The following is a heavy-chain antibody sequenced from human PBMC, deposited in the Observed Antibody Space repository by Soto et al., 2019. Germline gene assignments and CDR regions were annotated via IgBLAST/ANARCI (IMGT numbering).Heavy chain of an antibody. J-gene: IGHJ4*02. V-gene: IGHV4-59*01. Sequence: PSETLSLTCSVSGGSISAYSWSRIRQPPGKGLEWVADIYYSGSTNYNPSLKSRVTMSVDTSKNQLSLELSAVTAADTAVYYCAKTADGSFGHWGQGTLVTVSS. CDR1: GGSISAYS. CDR2: IYYSGST. CDR3: AKTADGSFGH. D-gene: IGHD6-13*01.